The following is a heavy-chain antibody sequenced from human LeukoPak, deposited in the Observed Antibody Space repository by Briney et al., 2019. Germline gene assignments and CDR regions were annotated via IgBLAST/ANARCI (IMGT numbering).Heavy chain of an antibody. CDR1: GFTFNSYA. Sequence: PGGSLRLSCAASGFTFNSYAMSWVRQAPGKGLEWVANIKQDGSERNYVDSVKGRSTISRDNAKNSLFLQMNSLRVEDTAVYYCARGGTRGYSPVDYWGQGILVTVSS. V-gene: IGHV3-7*03. J-gene: IGHJ4*02. CDR3: ARGGTRGYSPVDY. D-gene: IGHD5-18*01. CDR2: IKQDGSER.